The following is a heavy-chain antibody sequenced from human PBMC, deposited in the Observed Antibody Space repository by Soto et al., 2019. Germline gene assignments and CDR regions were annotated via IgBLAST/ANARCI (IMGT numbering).Heavy chain of an antibody. D-gene: IGHD3-10*01. Sequence: SETLSLTCAVYGGSFSGYYWSWIRQPPGKGLEWIGEINHSGSTNYNPSLKSRVTISVDTSKNQFSLKLSSVTAADTAVYYCARANRPLSTMVRNWYWFDPWGQGTLVTVSS. V-gene: IGHV4-34*01. J-gene: IGHJ5*02. CDR2: INHSGST. CDR3: ARANRPLSTMVRNWYWFDP. CDR1: GGSFSGYY.